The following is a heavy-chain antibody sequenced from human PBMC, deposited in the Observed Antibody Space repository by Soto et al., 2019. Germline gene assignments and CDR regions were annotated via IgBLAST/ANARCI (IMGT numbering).Heavy chain of an antibody. CDR1: GYSFSAYI. Sequence: QVQHVQSGPEVKTPGASVKVSCKDSGYSFSAYILHWVRQAPGQGLEWLGWIDADNGNSKSAQKFQGRVTLSRYTSANIADLELSSLGSEYTAVYFCATCVTVSRCQPLGYWGQGTVVVVSS. J-gene: IGHJ4*02. CDR3: ATCVTVSRCQPLGY. CDR2: IDADNGNS. D-gene: IGHD7-27*01. V-gene: IGHV1-3*01.